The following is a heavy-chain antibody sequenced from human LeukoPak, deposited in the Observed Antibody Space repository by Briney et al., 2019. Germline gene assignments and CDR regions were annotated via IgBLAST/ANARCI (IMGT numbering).Heavy chain of an antibody. CDR3: AKPFRGSRDAFDI. Sequence: GGSLRLSCAASGFTFSSYAMSWVRQAPGKGLEWVSAISGSGGSTYYADSVKGRFIISRDNSKNTLYLQMNSLRAEDTAVYYCAKPFRGSRDAFDIWGQGTMVTVSS. V-gene: IGHV3-23*01. D-gene: IGHD1-26*01. CDR1: GFTFSSYA. CDR2: ISGSGGST. J-gene: IGHJ3*02.